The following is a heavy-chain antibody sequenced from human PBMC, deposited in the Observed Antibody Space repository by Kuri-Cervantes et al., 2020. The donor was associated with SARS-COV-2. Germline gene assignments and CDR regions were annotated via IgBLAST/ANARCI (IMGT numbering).Heavy chain of an antibody. J-gene: IGHJ4*02. CDR1: GFTFSSYS. D-gene: IGHD1-26*01. CDR2: INSDGSTT. V-gene: IGHV3-74*01. Sequence: GESLKISCAASGFTFSSYSMHWVRQAPGKGLVWVSRINSDGSTTNYADSVKGRFTISRDNAKDTLYLQMDSLRADDTAVYFCARADGRFANNWGQGTLVTVSS. CDR3: ARADGRFANN.